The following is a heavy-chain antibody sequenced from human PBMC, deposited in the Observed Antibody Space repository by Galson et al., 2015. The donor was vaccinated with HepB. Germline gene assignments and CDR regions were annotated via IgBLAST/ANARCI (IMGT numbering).Heavy chain of an antibody. V-gene: IGHV3-23*01. CDR1: GSTFSSYA. J-gene: IGHJ4*02. Sequence: SLRLSCAASGSTFSSYAMSWVRQAPGKGLEWVSAISGSGGSTYYADSVKGRFTISRDNSKNTLYPQMNSLRAEDTAVYYCAKVVVGYSYGRPDYWGQGTLVTVSS. CDR3: AKVVVGYSYGRPDY. CDR2: ISGSGGST. D-gene: IGHD5-18*01.